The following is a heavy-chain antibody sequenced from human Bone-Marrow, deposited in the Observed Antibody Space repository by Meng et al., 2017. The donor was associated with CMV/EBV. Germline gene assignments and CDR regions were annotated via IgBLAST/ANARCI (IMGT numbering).Heavy chain of an antibody. CDR2: IYYSGST. D-gene: IGHD5-18*01. Sequence: SETLSLTCTVSGGSISSGGYYWSWIRQPPGKGLEWIGYIYYSGSTNYNPSLKSRVTISVDTSKNQFSLKLSSVTAADTAVYYCARDGYSYGFKNYGMYVWGQGTTVTVSS. CDR3: ARDGYSYGFKNYGMYV. V-gene: IGHV4-61*08. CDR1: GGSISSGGYY. J-gene: IGHJ6*02.